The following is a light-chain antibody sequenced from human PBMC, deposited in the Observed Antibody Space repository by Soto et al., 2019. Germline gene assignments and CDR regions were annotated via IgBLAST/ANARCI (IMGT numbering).Light chain of an antibody. Sequence: EIVLTQSPGTLSLSPGGGATLSCRASQTVTSNYLAWYQQKPGQAPRLLIHGASSRATGIPDRFSGSGSGTDFTLTISRLEPEDFAVYYCQQFSSYPLTFGGGTKVDNK. J-gene: IGKJ4*01. CDR2: GAS. CDR1: QTVTSNY. V-gene: IGKV3-20*01. CDR3: QQFSSYPLT.